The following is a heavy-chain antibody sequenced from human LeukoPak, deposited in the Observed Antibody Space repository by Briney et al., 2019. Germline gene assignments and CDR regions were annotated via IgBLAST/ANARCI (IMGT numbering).Heavy chain of an antibody. CDR3: AKDKSGYDSVFDY. J-gene: IGHJ4*02. CDR1: AFTFSNYA. V-gene: IGHV3-23*01. CDR2: ISGSGGST. Sequence: GGSLRLSCAASAFTFSNYAMSWVRQAPGKGLEWVSAISGSGGSTYYADSVKGRFTISRDNSKNSLYLQMNSLRVEDTALYYCAKDKSGYDSVFDYWGQGTLVTVSS. D-gene: IGHD5-12*01.